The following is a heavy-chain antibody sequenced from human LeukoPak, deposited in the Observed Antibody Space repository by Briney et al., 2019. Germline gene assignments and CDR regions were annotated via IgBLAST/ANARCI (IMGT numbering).Heavy chain of an antibody. CDR2: ISYDGNNK. V-gene: IGHV3-30*18. CDR3: AKDLMTYYYGSGLVP. CDR1: GFIFSSYG. D-gene: IGHD3-10*01. J-gene: IGHJ5*02. Sequence: GRSLRLSCAASGFIFSSYGMHWVRQAPGKGLEWVAVISYDGNNKYYADSVKGRFTISRDNSKNTLYLQMNSLRPEDTAVYYCAKDLMTYYYGSGLVPWGQGTLVTVSS.